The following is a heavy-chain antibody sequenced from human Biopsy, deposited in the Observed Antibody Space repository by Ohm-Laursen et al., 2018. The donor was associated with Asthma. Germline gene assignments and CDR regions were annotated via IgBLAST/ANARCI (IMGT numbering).Heavy chain of an antibody. CDR2: TNDRGVT. J-gene: IGHJ6*02. CDR3: ARGPELDV. CDR1: PGSFSGLF. V-gene: IGHV4-34*01. Sequence: SETLSLTCDVYPGSFSGLFWTWIRQSPGKGLEWIGETNDRGVTNNNPSLKSRVIISIDTYWNRVSLKLTSVTAADTAVYYCARGPELDVWAQGTTVTVSS.